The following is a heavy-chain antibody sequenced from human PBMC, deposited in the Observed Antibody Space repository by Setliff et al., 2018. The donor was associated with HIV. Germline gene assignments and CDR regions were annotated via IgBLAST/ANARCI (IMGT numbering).Heavy chain of an antibody. J-gene: IGHJ6*02. V-gene: IGHV4-59*01. CDR1: GGSISSYY. D-gene: IGHD3-3*01. Sequence: LSLTCAVYGGSISSYYWSWIRQPPGKGLEWIGYIYYSGSTNYNPSLKSRVTISVDTSKNQFSLKLSSVIAADTAVYYCARIFGDQGYYYGMDVWGQGTTVTSP. CDR3: ARIFGDQGYYYGMDV. CDR2: IYYSGST.